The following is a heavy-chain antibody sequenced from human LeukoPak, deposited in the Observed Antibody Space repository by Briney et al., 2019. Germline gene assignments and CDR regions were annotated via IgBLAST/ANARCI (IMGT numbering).Heavy chain of an antibody. CDR1: GFTVSSNY. CDR2: IYSGGST. D-gene: IGHD5-12*01. V-gene: IGHV3-66*01. CDR3: ARGRGYVAYDLSYPIDY. Sequence: PGGSMRLARAAYGFTVSSNYMSWVRQAPGEGLEWVSVIYSGGSTDYADSVKGRFTISRDNSKNTLYLQMNSLRAEDTAVYYCARGRGYVAYDLSYPIDYWGQGTLVTVSS. J-gene: IGHJ4*02.